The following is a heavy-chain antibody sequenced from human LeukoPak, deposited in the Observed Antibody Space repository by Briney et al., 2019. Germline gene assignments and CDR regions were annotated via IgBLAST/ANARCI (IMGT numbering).Heavy chain of an antibody. J-gene: IGHJ4*02. CDR1: GGSISNYH. CDR3: ARRDYSSGWSFDK. CDR2: IHTSWST. Sequence: PSETLSLTCTVSGGSISNYHWTWIRQPAGKGLEWIGQIHTSWSTNYNPPLKSRVTMSIDTPENQVSLTMRSVTAADTAVYYCARRDYSSGWSFDKWGQGTLVTVSS. V-gene: IGHV4-4*07. D-gene: IGHD6-19*01.